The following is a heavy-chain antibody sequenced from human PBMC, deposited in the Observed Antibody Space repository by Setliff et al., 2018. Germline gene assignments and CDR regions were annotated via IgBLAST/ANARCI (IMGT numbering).Heavy chain of an antibody. V-gene: IGHV1-2*04. CDR2: IHPNSGGT. CDR3: VYFDWSLKDSYYYYMDV. J-gene: IGHJ6*03. Sequence: ASVKVSCKASGYTLTGYYMHWVRQAPGQGLEWMGWIHPNSGGTNYAQKFQGWVTMTRDTSISTGYMELSRLRSDDTAVYYCVYFDWSLKDSYYYYMDVWGKGPTVTVSS. CDR1: GYTLTGYY. D-gene: IGHD3-9*01.